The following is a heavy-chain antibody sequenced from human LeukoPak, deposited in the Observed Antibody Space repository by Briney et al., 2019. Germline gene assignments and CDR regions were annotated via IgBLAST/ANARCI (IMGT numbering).Heavy chain of an antibody. CDR2: IRSKANSYAT. CDR1: GFTFSGSA. Sequence: PGGSLRLSCAASGFTFSGSAMHWVRQASGKGLEWVGRIRSKANSYATAYAASVKGRFTISRDDSKNMAYLQMNSLKTEDTAVYYCTRREWSAATPFYYYYYMDVWGKGTTVTVSS. D-gene: IGHD2-15*01. CDR3: TRREWSAATPFYYYYYMDV. V-gene: IGHV3-73*01. J-gene: IGHJ6*03.